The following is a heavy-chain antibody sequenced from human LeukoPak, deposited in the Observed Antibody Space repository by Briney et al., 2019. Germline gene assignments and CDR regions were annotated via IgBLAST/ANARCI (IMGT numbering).Heavy chain of an antibody. J-gene: IGHJ6*02. CDR3: ARGGGSRTNYYYGMDV. CDR1: GGSIRSYY. Sequence: SETLSLTCTVSGGSIRSYYWSWIRQPAGKGLEWIGRIYTSGSTNYNPSLKSRVTMSVDTSKNQFSRKLSSVTAADTAVYYCARGGGSRTNYYYGMDVWGQGTTVTVSS. D-gene: IGHD2-15*01. CDR2: IYTSGST. V-gene: IGHV4-4*07.